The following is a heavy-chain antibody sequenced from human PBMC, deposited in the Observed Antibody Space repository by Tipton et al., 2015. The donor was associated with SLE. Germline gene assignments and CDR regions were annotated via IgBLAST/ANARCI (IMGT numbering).Heavy chain of an antibody. CDR3: ARAVGDASGCLDY. D-gene: IGHD3-22*01. CDR1: GGSIRSSTYY. V-gene: IGHV4-39*07. Sequence: LRLSCTVSGGSIRSSTYYWGWIRQPPGKGLEWIGSLDYSGSTYYNPSLESRINISVDTSKNQFSLKLSSVTAADTAVYYCARAVGDASGCLDYWGLGTLVTVSS. CDR2: LDYSGST. J-gene: IGHJ4*02.